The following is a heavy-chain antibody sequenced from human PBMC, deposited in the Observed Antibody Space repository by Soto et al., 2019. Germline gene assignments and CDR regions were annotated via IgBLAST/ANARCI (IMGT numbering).Heavy chain of an antibody. CDR2: ISSSSSYI. Sequence: EAQLVESGGGLVKPGGSLRLSCAASGFTFSSYSMNWVRQAPGKGLEWVSSISSSSSYIYYADSVKGRFTISRDNAKNSLYLQMNSLRAEDTAVYYCASRYCSGGSCYYSWYFDLWGRGTLVTVSS. D-gene: IGHD2-15*01. J-gene: IGHJ2*01. CDR1: GFTFSSYS. V-gene: IGHV3-21*01. CDR3: ASRYCSGGSCYYSWYFDL.